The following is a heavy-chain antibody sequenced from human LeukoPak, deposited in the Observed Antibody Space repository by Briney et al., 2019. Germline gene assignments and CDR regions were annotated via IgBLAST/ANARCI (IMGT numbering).Heavy chain of an antibody. D-gene: IGHD3-22*01. CDR2: ISAYNGNT. V-gene: IGHV1-18*01. J-gene: IGHJ4*02. CDR1: GYAFSTYG. CDR3: ARDSSAYTRHFDY. Sequence: GASVKVSCKTSGYAFSTYGIAWVRQAPGQGLEWMGWISAYNGNTNYAPNLQGRVTMTTDTSTNTAYMELRNLGSDDTAMYFCARDSSAYTRHFDYWGQGSLVTVSS.